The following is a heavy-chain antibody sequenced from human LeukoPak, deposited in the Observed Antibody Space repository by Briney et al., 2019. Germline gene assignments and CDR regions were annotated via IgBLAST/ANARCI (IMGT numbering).Heavy chain of an antibody. V-gene: IGHV4-34*01. CDR3: ARSARVLTGPYYFDY. D-gene: IGHD3-9*01. CDR1: GGSFSGYY. Sequence: PSETLSLTCAVYGGSFSGYYWSWIRQPPGKGLGWIGEINHSGSTNYNPSLKSRVTISVDTSKNQFSLKLSSVTAADTAVYYCARSARVLTGPYYFDYWGQGTLVTVSS. J-gene: IGHJ4*02. CDR2: INHSGST.